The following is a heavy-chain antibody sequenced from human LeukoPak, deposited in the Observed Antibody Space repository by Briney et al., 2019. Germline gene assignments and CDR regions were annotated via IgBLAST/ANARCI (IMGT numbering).Heavy chain of an antibody. Sequence: SQTLSLTCTVSGGSVSSGDYYWSWIRQPPGTGLEWIGYIYYSRSTYYNPSLKSRVTISVDTSKNQFSLKLSSVTAADTAVYYCARVNWNDAFDIWGQGTMVTVSS. V-gene: IGHV4-30-4*08. J-gene: IGHJ3*02. CDR2: IYYSRST. CDR3: ARVNWNDAFDI. CDR1: GGSVSSGDYY. D-gene: IGHD1-1*01.